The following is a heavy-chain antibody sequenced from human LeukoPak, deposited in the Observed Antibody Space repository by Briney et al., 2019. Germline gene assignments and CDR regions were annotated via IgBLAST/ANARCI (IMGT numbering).Heavy chain of an antibody. Sequence: GASVKVSCKASGYTFTAYYMHWVRQAPGQGLEWMGCINPNSGGTINAQKFQGRVTMTRDTSISTVYMEMSRLGSDDTAVYYCARDVGGGSPIPTLYNWFDPWGQGTLVTVSS. V-gene: IGHV1-2*02. CDR2: INPNSGGT. J-gene: IGHJ5*02. CDR1: GYTFTAYY. D-gene: IGHD2-15*01. CDR3: ARDVGGGSPIPTLYNWFDP.